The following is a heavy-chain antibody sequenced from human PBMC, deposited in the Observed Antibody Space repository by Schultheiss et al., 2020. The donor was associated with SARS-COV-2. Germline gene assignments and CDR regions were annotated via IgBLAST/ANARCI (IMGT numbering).Heavy chain of an antibody. J-gene: IGHJ4*02. D-gene: IGHD3-10*01. CDR2: IYYSGST. CDR3: ARGGAYGSGSYFDY. V-gene: IGHV4-31*01. Sequence: LRLSCTVSGGSISSGGYYWSWIRQHPGKGLEWIGYIYYSGSTYYNPSLKSLVTISVDTSKNQFSLRLSSVTAADTAVYYCARGGAYGSGSYFDYWGQGTLVTVAS. CDR1: GGSISSGGYY.